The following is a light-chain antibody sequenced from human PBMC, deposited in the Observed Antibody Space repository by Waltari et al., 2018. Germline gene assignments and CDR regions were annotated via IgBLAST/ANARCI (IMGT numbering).Light chain of an antibody. J-gene: IGLJ3*02. CDR1: ILAKRY. Sequence: SYELTQPSSVSVSPGQTARITCSGDILAKRYARWFQQKPGLAPVVVIYKDSERPAGIPERFSGSNSGTTVTLTISGAQVEDEADYYCYSAADNNRQVFGGGTKLTVL. CDR2: KDS. V-gene: IGLV3-27*01. CDR3: YSAADNNRQV.